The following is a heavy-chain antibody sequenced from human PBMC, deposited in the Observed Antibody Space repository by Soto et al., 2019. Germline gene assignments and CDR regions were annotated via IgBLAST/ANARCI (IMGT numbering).Heavy chain of an antibody. CDR2: INPNSGGT. J-gene: IGHJ6*02. D-gene: IGHD4-4*01. CDR3: ASTTVTTYYYYGMDV. V-gene: IGHV1-2*04. Sequence: ASVKVSCKASGYTFTGYYMQWVRQAPGQGLEWMGWINPNSGGTNYAQKFQGWVTMTRDTSISTAYMELSRLRSDDTAVYYCASTTVTTYYYYGMDVWGQGTTVTVSS. CDR1: GYTFTGYY.